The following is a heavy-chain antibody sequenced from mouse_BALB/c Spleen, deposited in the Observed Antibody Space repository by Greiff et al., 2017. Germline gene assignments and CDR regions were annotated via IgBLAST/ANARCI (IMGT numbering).Heavy chain of an antibody. J-gene: IGHJ2*01. D-gene: IGHD2-10*02. CDR2: ILPGSGST. CDR3: ARGGYGNYGLYYFDY. Sequence: VQLQESGAELMKPGASVKISCKATGYTFSSYWIEWVKQRPGHGLEWIGEILPGSGSTNYNEKFKGKATFTADTSSNTAYMQLSSLTSEDSAVYYCARGGYGNYGLYYFDYWGQGTTLTVSS. CDR1: GYTFSSYW. V-gene: IGHV1-9*01.